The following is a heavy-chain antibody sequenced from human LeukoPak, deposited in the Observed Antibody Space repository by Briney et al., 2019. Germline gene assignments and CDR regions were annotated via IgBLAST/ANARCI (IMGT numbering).Heavy chain of an antibody. Sequence: PGGSLRLSCAASGVTLSTYAMSWARQAPGKGLEWVSGISSSGSGDNTYYADSVKGRFTISRDNSKITLYLQMNSLRAEDTAVYYCAKSYNGYESKPDYWGQGTLVTVSS. CDR1: GVTLSTYA. D-gene: IGHD5-12*01. CDR2: ISSSGSGDNT. CDR3: AKSYNGYESKPDY. J-gene: IGHJ4*02. V-gene: IGHV3-23*01.